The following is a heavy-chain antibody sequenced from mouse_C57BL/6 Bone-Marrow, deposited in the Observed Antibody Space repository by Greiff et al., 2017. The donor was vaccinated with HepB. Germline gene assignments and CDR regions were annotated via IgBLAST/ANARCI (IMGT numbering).Heavy chain of an antibody. D-gene: IGHD3-3*01. J-gene: IGHJ2*01. CDR1: GYTFTSYW. Sequence: QVQLKQPGAELVMPGASVKLSCKASGYTFTSYWMHWVKQRPGQGLEWIGEIDPSDSYTNYNQKFKGKSTLTVDKSSSTAYMQLSSLTSEDSAVYYCAREGRRGDYWGQGTTLTVSS. CDR3: AREGRRGDY. V-gene: IGHV1-69*01. CDR2: IDPSDSYT.